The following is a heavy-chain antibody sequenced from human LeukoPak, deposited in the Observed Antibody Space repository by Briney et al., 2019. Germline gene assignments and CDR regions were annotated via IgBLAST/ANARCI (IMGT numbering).Heavy chain of an antibody. J-gene: IGHJ4*02. CDR3: ARGVLVTVYAAFDY. V-gene: IGHV4-34*01. CDR1: GGSFSGYY. CDR2: IIHNGRT. Sequence: SETLSLTCGVYGGSFSGYYWTWIRQSPGMGLEWVGEIIHNGRTNYNPSLTSRVTISVDTSKNQFSLELSSVTAADTAVYYCARGVLVTVYAAFDYWGQRTLVTVSS. D-gene: IGHD2-8*01.